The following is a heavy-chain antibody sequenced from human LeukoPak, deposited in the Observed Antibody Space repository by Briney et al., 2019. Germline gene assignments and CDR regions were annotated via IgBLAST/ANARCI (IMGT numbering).Heavy chain of an antibody. J-gene: IGHJ4*02. D-gene: IGHD3-22*01. CDR2: INPNSGGT. Sequence: ASVKVSCKASGGTFSSYAISWVRQAPGQGLEWMGWINPNSGGTNYAQKFQGRVTMTRDTSISTAYMELSRLRSDDTAVYYCATHSSGYYYYFDYWGQGTLVTVSS. CDR1: GGTFSSYA. CDR3: ATHSSGYYYYFDY. V-gene: IGHV1-2*02.